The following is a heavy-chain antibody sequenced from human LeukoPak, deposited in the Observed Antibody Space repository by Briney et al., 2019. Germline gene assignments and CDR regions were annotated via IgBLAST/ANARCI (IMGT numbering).Heavy chain of an antibody. CDR3: AKGSIAARKRSFDY. CDR1: GFTFRTYA. D-gene: IGHD6-6*01. Sequence: GGSLRLSCAASGFTFRTYAMSWVRQAPGKGLEWVSTVSGSGGSTYYADSVKGRFTISRDNSKNTLYLQMNSLRAEDTAVYYCAKGSIAARKRSFDYWGQGTLVTVSS. J-gene: IGHJ4*02. V-gene: IGHV3-23*01. CDR2: VSGSGGST.